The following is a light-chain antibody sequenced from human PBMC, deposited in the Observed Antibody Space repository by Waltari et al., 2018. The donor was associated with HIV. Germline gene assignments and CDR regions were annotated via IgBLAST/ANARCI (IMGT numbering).Light chain of an antibody. V-gene: IGKV1-27*01. CDR1: QGISNY. J-gene: IGKJ4*01. CDR2: YAS. CDR3: QQYHSAPLT. Sequence: DIQMTQSPSSVSASIGDRVTITCRASQGISNYLAWYQQRPGKAPKLLIYYASSLQCGVPSRFGGSISGTDFTLSISSLQPEDVATYYCQQYHSAPLTFGGGTKVEIK.